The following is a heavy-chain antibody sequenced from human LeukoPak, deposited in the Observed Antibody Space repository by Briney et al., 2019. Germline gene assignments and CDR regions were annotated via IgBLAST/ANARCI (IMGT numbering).Heavy chain of an antibody. CDR2: ISGSVDPT. D-gene: IGHD3-3*01. V-gene: IGHV3-23*01. J-gene: IGHJ4*02. CDR1: GFIFSNFA. Sequence: GGSLRLSCAASGFIFSNFAMTWVRQAPGKGLEWVSGISGSVDPTFYADSVKGRFTISRDNSKNMLYLQMNNLRDEDSAIYYCAKGAFGIIIGNPEYWGRGTLVTVSS. CDR3: AKGAFGIIIGNPEY.